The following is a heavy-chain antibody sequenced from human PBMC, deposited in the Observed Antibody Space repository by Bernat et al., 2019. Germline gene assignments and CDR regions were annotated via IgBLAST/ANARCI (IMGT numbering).Heavy chain of an antibody. CDR2: VSNSGGKT. V-gene: IGHV3-23*01. J-gene: IGHJ6*03. Sequence: EVQLLESGGGLVQPGGSLRLSCAASGFTFSTYAMTWVRQAPGKGLEWLSGVSNSGGKTYDADSVKGRFTISRDNSKSTLHLQMSSLRAEDSAVYYCAKGLGGNGIFYYYMDVWGKGTTVTVSS. CDR3: AKGLGGNGIFYYYMDV. D-gene: IGHD3-16*01. CDR1: GFTFSTYA.